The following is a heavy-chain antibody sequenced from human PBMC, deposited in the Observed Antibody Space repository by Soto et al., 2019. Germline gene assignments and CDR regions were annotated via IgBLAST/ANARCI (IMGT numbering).Heavy chain of an antibody. V-gene: IGHV5-10-1*01. J-gene: IGHJ6*03. CDR2: IYPSDSDT. CDR1: GYSFTSYW. CDR3: ARHERDYYYYMDV. Sequence: GESLKISCKGSGYSFTSYWISWVRQMPGKGLEWMGSIYPSDSDTNYSPSFQGHVTMSVDKSISTAYLQWSSLKASDTAMYYCARHERDYYYYMDVWGKGTTVTVSS.